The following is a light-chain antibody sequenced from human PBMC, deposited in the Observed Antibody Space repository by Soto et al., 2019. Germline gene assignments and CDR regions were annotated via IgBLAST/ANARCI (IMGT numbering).Light chain of an antibody. CDR2: EVS. V-gene: IGLV2-23*02. CDR3: CSYAGSGGGGV. CDR1: SSDVGSYNL. J-gene: IGLJ2*01. Sequence: QSALTQPASVSGSPGQSITISCTGTSSDVGSYNLVSWYQQHPGKAPKLMIYEVSKRPSGVSNRFSGSKSGNTASLTISGLQGEDEADYYCCSYAGSGGGGVFGGGTKLTVL.